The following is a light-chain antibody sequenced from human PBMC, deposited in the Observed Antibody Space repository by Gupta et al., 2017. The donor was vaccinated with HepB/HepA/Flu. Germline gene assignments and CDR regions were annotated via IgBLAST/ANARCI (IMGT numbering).Light chain of an antibody. CDR2: DVS. V-gene: IGLV2-14*01. CDR1: SSDVGYYNY. Sequence: QSALTQPASLSGSPVQSITISCTGTSSDVGYYNYVSWYQQYPAKAPKLMIYDVSNRPSGVSSRFAGSKAGTTAFTTSWGLQAEEEDDYYCRSYTGTSTVVFGGGTKLTVL. J-gene: IGLJ2*01. CDR3: RSYTGTSTVV.